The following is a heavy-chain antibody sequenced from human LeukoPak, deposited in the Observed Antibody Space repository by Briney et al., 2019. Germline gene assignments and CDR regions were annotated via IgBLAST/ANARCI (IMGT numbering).Heavy chain of an antibody. V-gene: IGHV3-21*01. CDR2: ISSSRGYI. CDR3: ARAMVRGWNWFDY. CDR1: GFTFSSYS. Sequence: GGSLRLSCAASGFTFSSYSMNWVRQAPGKGLELVSAISSSRGYIYYADSVKGRFTISRDNAKNSLYLQMNSLRAEDTAVYYCARAMVRGWNWFDYWGQGTLVTVSS. D-gene: IGHD3-10*01. J-gene: IGHJ4*02.